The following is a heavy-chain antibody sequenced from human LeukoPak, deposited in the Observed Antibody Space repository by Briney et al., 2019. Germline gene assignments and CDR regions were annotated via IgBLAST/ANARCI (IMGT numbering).Heavy chain of an antibody. D-gene: IGHD3-22*01. CDR3: AGGFDSSKMAY. V-gene: IGHV4-31*03. CDR2: IYDSRFT. Sequence: SETLSLTCTVSGGSISSGSHYWSWIRHHPGKGLEWIGCIYDSRFTYYNPSLASRISISVDSSDNQLSLKSTSVTAADTAVYYCAGGFDSSKMAYWGQGTLVTVSS. CDR1: GGSISSGSHY. J-gene: IGHJ4*02.